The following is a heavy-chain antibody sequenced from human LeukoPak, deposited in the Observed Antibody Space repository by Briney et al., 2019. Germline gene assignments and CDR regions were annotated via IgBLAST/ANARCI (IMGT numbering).Heavy chain of an antibody. D-gene: IGHD4-17*01. V-gene: IGHV4-59*01. CDR2: IYYSGNT. CDR3: ARDSRYGDYVLDY. Sequence: SETLSLTCTVSGGSISSYYWSWIRQPPGKGLEWIGYIYYSGNTNYNPSLKSRVTISVDTSKNQFSLKLSSVTAADTAVYYCARDSRYGDYVLDYWGQGTLVTVSS. CDR1: GGSISSYY. J-gene: IGHJ4*02.